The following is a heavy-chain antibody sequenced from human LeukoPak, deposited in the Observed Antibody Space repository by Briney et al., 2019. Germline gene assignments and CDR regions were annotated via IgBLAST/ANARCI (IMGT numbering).Heavy chain of an antibody. CDR2: ISGSGNIK. Sequence: GGSLRLSCAASGFTFSGYAMSWVRQAPGKGLEWVSGISGSGNIKYYADSVKGRFTISRDNAKNPLYLQMNSLRADDTAVYYCARENNWNDVAAFDIWGQGTKVTVSS. J-gene: IGHJ3*02. V-gene: IGHV3-23*01. CDR1: GFTFSGYA. CDR3: ARENNWNDVAAFDI. D-gene: IGHD1-20*01.